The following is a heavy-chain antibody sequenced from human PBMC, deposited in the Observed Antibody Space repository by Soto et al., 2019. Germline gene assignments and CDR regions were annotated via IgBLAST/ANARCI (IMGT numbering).Heavy chain of an antibody. CDR1: GYTFTSYD. D-gene: IGHD3-10*01. CDR2: MNPNSGNT. Sequence: ASVKVSCKASGYTFTSYDINWVRQATGQGLEWMGWMNPNSGNTGYAQKFQGRVTMTRNTSISTAYMELSSLRSEDTAVYYCARDGLPGFPDDMVREYYMDVWGKGTTVTVSS. CDR3: ARDGLPGFPDDMVREYYMDV. J-gene: IGHJ6*03. V-gene: IGHV1-8*01.